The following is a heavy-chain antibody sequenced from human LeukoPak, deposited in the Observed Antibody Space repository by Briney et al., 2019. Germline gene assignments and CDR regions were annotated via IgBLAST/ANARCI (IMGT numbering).Heavy chain of an antibody. J-gene: IGHJ4*02. Sequence: ASVKVSCKASGYTFTSYGISWVGQAPGQGVEGMGWISAYNGNTNYAQKLQGRVTMTTDTSTSTAYMELRSLRSADTAVYYCARDGNGAAVAQNDYWGQGTLVTVSS. CDR3: ARDGNGAAVAQNDY. CDR1: GYTFTSYG. D-gene: IGHD6-19*01. V-gene: IGHV1-18*01. CDR2: ISAYNGNT.